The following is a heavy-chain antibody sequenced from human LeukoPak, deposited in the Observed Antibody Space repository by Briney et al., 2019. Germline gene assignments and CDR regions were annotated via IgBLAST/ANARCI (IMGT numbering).Heavy chain of an antibody. CDR3: ARDRSGSHYYYYYYMDV. Sequence: PSETLSLTCTVSGGSISSSSYYWGWIRQPPGKGLEWIGSIYYSGSTYYNPSLKSRVTISVDTSKNQFSLKLSSVTAADTAVYYCARDRSGSHYYYYYYMDVWGKGTTVTVSS. D-gene: IGHD2-15*01. CDR1: GGSISSSSYY. V-gene: IGHV4-39*07. CDR2: IYYSGST. J-gene: IGHJ6*03.